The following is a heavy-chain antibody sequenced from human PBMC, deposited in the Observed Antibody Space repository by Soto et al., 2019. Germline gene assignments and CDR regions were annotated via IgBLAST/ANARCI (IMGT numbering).Heavy chain of an antibody. J-gene: IGHJ4*02. CDR3: ARPKGSYSSGYYYFDY. D-gene: IGHD6-19*01. Sequence: QVQLVQSGAEVKQPGSSVKVSCKTSGGTFSTYAIYWVLQAPGQGLEWMGAIIPLFGTADYAQKSQGRVTITADESTSTAYMALSSLRSEDTAVYYCARPKGSYSSGYYYFDYWGQGTLVTGSS. V-gene: IGHV1-69*01. CDR2: IIPLFGTA. CDR1: GGTFSTYA.